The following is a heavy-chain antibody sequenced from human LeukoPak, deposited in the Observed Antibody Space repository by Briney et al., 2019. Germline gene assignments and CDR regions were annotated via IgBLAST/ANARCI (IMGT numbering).Heavy chain of an antibody. V-gene: IGHV4-59*01. CDR1: GGSISSYY. CDR3: ARVRSSGWGKGFDY. CDR2: IYYSGST. J-gene: IGHJ4*02. Sequence: PSETLSLTCTVSGGSISSYYWSWIRQPPGKGLEWIGYIYYSGSTNYNPSLKSRVTISVDTSKNQFSLKLSSVTAADTAMYYCARVRSSGWGKGFDYWGQGTLVTVSS. D-gene: IGHD6-19*01.